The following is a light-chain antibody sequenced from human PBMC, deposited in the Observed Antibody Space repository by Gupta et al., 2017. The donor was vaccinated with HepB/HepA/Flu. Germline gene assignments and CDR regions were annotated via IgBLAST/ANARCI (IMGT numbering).Light chain of an antibody. CDR3: QQYHNLPIT. CDR2: DAA. J-gene: IGKJ4*01. Sequence: DIQMTQSPSSLSASVGDRVTIACQASQDIRNHLNWYQQKAGKAPKLLISDAAKVEKGVPSRFSGSGSGTDFTLTITGLQPEELATYYCQQYHNLPITFGGGTKVEI. V-gene: IGKV1-33*01. CDR1: QDIRNH.